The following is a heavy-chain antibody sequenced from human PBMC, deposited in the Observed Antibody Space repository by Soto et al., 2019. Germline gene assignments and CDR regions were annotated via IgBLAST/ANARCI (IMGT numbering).Heavy chain of an antibody. Sequence: GESLKISCKGSGYSFTSYWIGWVRQMPGKGLEWMGIIYPGDSDTRYSPSFQGQVTISADKSISTAYLQWSSLKASDTAMYYCARSVTYYYVCIGYYYPNYYYGMDVWGQGTTVTVSS. CDR1: GYSFTSYW. D-gene: IGHD3-22*01. V-gene: IGHV5-51*01. J-gene: IGHJ6*01. CDR2: IYPGDSDT. CDR3: ARSVTYYYVCIGYYYPNYYYGMDV.